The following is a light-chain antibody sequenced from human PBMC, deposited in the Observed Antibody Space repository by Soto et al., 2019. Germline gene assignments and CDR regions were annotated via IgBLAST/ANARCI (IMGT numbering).Light chain of an antibody. CDR1: QSVSSN. CDR3: QQYNNWPPLP. V-gene: IGKV3-15*01. J-gene: IGKJ4*01. Sequence: EIVMTQSPATLSVSPGERATLSCRASQSVSSNLAWYQQKPGQAPSLLIYGASTRATGIPARFSGSGSGTEFTLTISSLQSEDFAVHYCQQYNNWPPLPFGGGTKVEIK. CDR2: GAS.